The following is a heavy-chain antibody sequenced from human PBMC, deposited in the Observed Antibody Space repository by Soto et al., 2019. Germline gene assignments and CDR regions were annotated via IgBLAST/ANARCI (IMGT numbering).Heavy chain of an antibody. D-gene: IGHD6-19*01. CDR2: ISDDGSNK. Sequence: GGSLRLSCAASGFTFSSYAMSWVRQAPGKGLEWVAVISDDGSNKYYADSVKGRFTISRDNSKNTLYLQMNSLRAEDTAVYYCARDLGIAVAAYYFDYWGQGTLVTVSS. CDR3: ARDLGIAVAAYYFDY. CDR1: GFTFSSYA. V-gene: IGHV3-33*08. J-gene: IGHJ4*02.